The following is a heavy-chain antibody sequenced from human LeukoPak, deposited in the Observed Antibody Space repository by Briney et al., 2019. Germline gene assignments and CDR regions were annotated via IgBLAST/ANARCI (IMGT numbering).Heavy chain of an antibody. J-gene: IGHJ4*02. D-gene: IGHD1/OR15-1a*01. CDR2: ISYDGSNK. CDR3: ARESLGQVYFDY. V-gene: IGHV3-30*09. CDR1: GFTFSSYA. Sequence: GGSLRLSCAASGFTFSSYAMHWVRQAPGKGLEWVAVISYDGSNKYYADSVKGRFAISRDNSKNTLYLQMNSLRAEDTAVYYCARESLGQVYFDYWGQGTLVTVSS.